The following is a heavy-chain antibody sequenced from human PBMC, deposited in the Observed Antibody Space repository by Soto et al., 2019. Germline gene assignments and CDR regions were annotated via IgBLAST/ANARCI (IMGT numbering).Heavy chain of an antibody. D-gene: IGHD6-19*01. V-gene: IGHV3-30*03. CDR1: GFTFSSYG. Sequence: ESGGGVVQPGRSLRLSCAASGFTFSSYGMHWVRQAPGKGLEWVAVISYDGSNKYYADSVKGRFTISRDNSKNTLYLQMNSLRAEDTAVYYCAAQWLVLGWFDPWGQGTLVTVSS. CDR3: AAQWLVLGWFDP. J-gene: IGHJ5*02. CDR2: ISYDGSNK.